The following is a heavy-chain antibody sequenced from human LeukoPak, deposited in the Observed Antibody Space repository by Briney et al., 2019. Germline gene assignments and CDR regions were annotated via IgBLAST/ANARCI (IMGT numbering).Heavy chain of an antibody. D-gene: IGHD3-22*01. CDR2: ISSNGGST. J-gene: IGHJ4*02. V-gene: IGHV3-64*01. CDR1: GFTFSSYA. Sequence: PGGSLRLSCAASGFTFSSYAMHWVRQAPGKGLEYVSAISSNGGSTYYANSAKGKFTISRDNSKNTLYLQMGSLRAEDMAVYYCARDGYDSSGYFPYFDYWGQGTLVTVSS. CDR3: ARDGYDSSGYFPYFDY.